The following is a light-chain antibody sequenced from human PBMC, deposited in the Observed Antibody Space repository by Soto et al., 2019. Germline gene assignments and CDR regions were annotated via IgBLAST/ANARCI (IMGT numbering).Light chain of an antibody. CDR3: KVYDNLPIT. J-gene: IGKJ4*01. Sequence: DIQMTQSPSSLSVSVGDRVTITCQASEDISNYLNRYQQKPGKAPKLLIYDASNLETGVPSRFSASGSGTDFTFTISSLQPEDIARYYCKVYDNLPITFGGGTKVDI. V-gene: IGKV1-33*01. CDR2: DAS. CDR1: EDISNY.